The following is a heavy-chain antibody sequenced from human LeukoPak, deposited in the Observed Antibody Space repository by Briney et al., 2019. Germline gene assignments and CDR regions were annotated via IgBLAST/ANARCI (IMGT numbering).Heavy chain of an antibody. D-gene: IGHD4-23*01. CDR2: MSDTSSTI. CDR3: ARVEDGGSNRYWYFDL. CDR1: GFTFSNYD. J-gene: IGHJ2*01. Sequence: PGGSLRLSCAASGFTFSNYDMNWVRQAPGKGLEWVSYMSDTSSTIYYADSVKGRFTISRDNTKNSLYLQMNSLRAEDTAVYYCARVEDGGSNRYWYFDLWGRGTLVTVSS. V-gene: IGHV3-48*01.